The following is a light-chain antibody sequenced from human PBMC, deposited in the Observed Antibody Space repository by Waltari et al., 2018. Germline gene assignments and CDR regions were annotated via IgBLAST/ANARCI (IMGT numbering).Light chain of an antibody. Sequence: DIQLTQSPSSLSASVGDRVPITCRARESIGNRLNWYQQRPGKAPKLLIYAASTLQSGVPSRFTGSGSGTDFTLTISSLQPEDFATYYCQQSYTTPRTYKNPRTFGQGTQVEIK. V-gene: IGKV1-39*01. J-gene: IGKJ1*01. CDR1: ESIGNR. CDR3: QQSYTTPRTYKNPRT. CDR2: AAS.